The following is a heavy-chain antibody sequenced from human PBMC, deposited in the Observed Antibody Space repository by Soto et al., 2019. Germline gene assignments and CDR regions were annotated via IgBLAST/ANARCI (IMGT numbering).Heavy chain of an antibody. CDR2: IYTSGST. J-gene: IGHJ5*02. Sequence: SETLSLTCTVSGGSISSYYWSWIRQPAGKGLEWIGRIYTSGSTNYNPSLKSRVTMSVDTSKNQFSLKLSSVTAADTAVYYCARDLSCSSTSCYRGGFDPWGQGTLVTVSS. CDR1: GGSISSYY. CDR3: ARDLSCSSTSCYRGGFDP. D-gene: IGHD2-2*01. V-gene: IGHV4-4*07.